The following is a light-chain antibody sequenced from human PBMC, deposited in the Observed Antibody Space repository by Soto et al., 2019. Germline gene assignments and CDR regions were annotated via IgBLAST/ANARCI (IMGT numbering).Light chain of an antibody. CDR1: SSNIGTGYV. CDR3: QSYDTRLSGYV. J-gene: IGLJ1*01. CDR2: SNN. V-gene: IGLV1-40*01. Sequence: QSVLTQPPSVSGAPGQRITISCTGSSSNIGTGYVVNWYQQLPGTAPKFFINSNNNRPSGVPDRVSASKSGTSASLAITGLRAEDEADYYCQSYDTRLSGYVFGAGTKVTVL.